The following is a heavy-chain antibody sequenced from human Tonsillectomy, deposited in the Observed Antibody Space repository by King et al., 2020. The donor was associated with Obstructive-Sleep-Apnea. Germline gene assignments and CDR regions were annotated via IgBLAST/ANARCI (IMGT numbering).Heavy chain of an antibody. Sequence: QLQESGPGLVKPSETLSLTCTVSGGSISSSSYYWGWIRQPPGKGLEGIGSIDYSGSTYYNPSLKSRGTISVDTSQNQFSLKLSSVTAADTAGYYCARGEYYYGSGSFHYWGQGTLVTVSS. V-gene: IGHV4-39*07. CDR1: GGSISSSSYY. CDR2: IDYSGST. D-gene: IGHD3-10*01. J-gene: IGHJ4*02. CDR3: ARGEYYYGSGSFHY.